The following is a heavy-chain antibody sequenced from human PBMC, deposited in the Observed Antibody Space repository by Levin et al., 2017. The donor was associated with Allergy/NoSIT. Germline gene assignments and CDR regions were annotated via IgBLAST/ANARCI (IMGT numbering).Heavy chain of an antibody. CDR1: GFTVSSNY. V-gene: IGHV3-66*02. D-gene: IGHD3-10*01. J-gene: IGHJ4*02. Sequence: GGSLRLSCAASGFTVSSNYMSWVRQAPGKGLEWVSVIYSGGSTYYADSVKGRFTISRDNSKNTLYLQMNSLRGEDTAVYYCARRVDYGSGSYHLPDWGQGTLVTVSS. CDR2: IYSGGST. CDR3: ARRVDYGSGSYHLPD.